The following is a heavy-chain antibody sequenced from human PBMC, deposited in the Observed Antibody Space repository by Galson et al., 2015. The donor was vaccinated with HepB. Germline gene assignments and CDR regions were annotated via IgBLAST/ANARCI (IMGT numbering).Heavy chain of an antibody. CDR3: ARVLGTDY. D-gene: IGHD1-1*01. V-gene: IGHV3-48*01. CDR1: GFTFSSYS. CDR2: ISSSSSTI. Sequence: SLRLSCAASGFTFSSYSMNWVRQAPGKGLEWVSYISSSSSTIYYADSVKGRFTISRDNAKNSLYLQMNSLRAEDTAVYYCARVLGTDYWGQGTLVTVSS. J-gene: IGHJ4*02.